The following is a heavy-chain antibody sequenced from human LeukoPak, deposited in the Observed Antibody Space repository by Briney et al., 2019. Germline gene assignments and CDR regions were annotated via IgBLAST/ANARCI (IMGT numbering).Heavy chain of an antibody. D-gene: IGHD6-13*01. CDR2: ISSSGTTI. CDR1: GFTFSSYE. V-gene: IGHV3-48*03. J-gene: IGHJ4*02. Sequence: GGSLRLSCAASGFTFSSYEMNWVRQAPGKGLEWVSYISSSGTTIYYADSVKGRFTISRDNAKNSLYLQMNSLRAEDTAVYYCARGLAAADDYWGQGTLVTVSS. CDR3: ARGLAAADDY.